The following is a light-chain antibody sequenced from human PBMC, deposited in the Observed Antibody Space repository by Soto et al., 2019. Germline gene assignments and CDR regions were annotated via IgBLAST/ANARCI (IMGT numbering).Light chain of an antibody. CDR1: RSDVGGYNY. Sequence: QSALTQPASVSGSPGQSITISCTGTRSDVGGYNYVSWYQQHPGKAPKLMIYDVSNRPSGVSNRFSGSKSGNTASLTISGLQAEDEADEYCSSYTSSGTVVFGGGTKLPV. CDR3: SSYTSSGTVV. V-gene: IGLV2-14*01. J-gene: IGLJ2*01. CDR2: DVS.